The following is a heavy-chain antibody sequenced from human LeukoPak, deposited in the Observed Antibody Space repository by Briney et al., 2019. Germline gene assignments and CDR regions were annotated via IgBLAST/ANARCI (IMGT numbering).Heavy chain of an antibody. J-gene: IGHJ6*03. CDR2: ISYDGSNK. CDR3: AKDADLTQIYYYYYMDV. Sequence: GGSLRLSCEASGFTFSSYSMNWVRQAPGKGLEWVAVISYDGSNKYYADSVKGRFTISRDNSKNTLYLQMNSLRAEDTAVYYCAKDADLTQIYYYYYMDVWGKGTMVTISS. V-gene: IGHV3-30*18. CDR1: GFTFSSYS.